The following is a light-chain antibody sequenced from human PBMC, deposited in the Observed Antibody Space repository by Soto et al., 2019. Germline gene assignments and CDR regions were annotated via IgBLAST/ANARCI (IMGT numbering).Light chain of an antibody. J-gene: IGKJ2*01. CDR1: QGISSA. V-gene: IGKV1-13*02. CDR2: DAS. CDR3: QQFNSYPQYT. Sequence: AIQLTQSPSSLSASVGDRVTITCRARQGISSALAWYQQKPGQAPKLLIYDASSLESGVPSRFSGSGSGTDFTLTLSSLQPEDFATYYCQQFNSYPQYTFGQGTKLEIK.